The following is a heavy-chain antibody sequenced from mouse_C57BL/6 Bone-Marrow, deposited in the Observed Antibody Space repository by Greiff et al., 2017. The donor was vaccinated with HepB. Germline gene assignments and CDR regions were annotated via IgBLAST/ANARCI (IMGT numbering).Heavy chain of an antibody. CDR2: IYPGGGYT. Sequence: QVQLQQSGAELVRPGTSVKMSCKASGYTFTNYWIGWAKQRPGHGLEWIGDIYPGGGYTNYNEKFKGKATLTADKSSSTAYLQFSSLTSEDSAIYYCARAHYYAMDYWGQGTSVTVSS. CDR1: GYTFTNYW. J-gene: IGHJ4*01. CDR3: ARAHYYAMDY. V-gene: IGHV1-63*01.